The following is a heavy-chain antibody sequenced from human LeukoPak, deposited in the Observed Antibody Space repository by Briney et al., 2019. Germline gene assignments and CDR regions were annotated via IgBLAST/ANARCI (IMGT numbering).Heavy chain of an antibody. CDR2: IYYSGST. D-gene: IGHD3-22*01. V-gene: IGHV4-59*08. J-gene: IGHJ4*02. CDR3: ASMYYYDSSGLDY. Sequence: SETLSLTCTVSGGSISSYYWSWIRQPPGKGLEWIGYIYYSGSTNYNPSLKSRVNISVDTSKNQFSLKLSSVTAADTAVYYCASMYYYDSSGLDYWGQGTLVTVSS. CDR1: GGSISSYY.